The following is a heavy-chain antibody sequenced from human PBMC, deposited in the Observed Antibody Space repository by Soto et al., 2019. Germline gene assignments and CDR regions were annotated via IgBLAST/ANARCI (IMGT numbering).Heavy chain of an antibody. CDR2: IIPIFGTA. CDR3: ARDHRHVWGSYKGNYYYYGMDV. Sequence: EASVKVSCKASGGTFSSYAISWVRQAPGQGLEWMGGIIPIFGTANYAQKLQGRVTITADESTSTANMKQSSLRSEDTAVYYCARDHRHVWGSYKGNYYYYGMDVWGQGTTVTVSS. D-gene: IGHD3-16*01. J-gene: IGHJ6*02. CDR1: GGTFSSYA. V-gene: IGHV1-69*13.